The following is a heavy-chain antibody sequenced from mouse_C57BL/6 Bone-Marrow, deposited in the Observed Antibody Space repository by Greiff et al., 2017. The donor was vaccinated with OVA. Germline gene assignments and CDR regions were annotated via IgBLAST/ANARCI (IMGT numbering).Heavy chain of an antibody. V-gene: IGHV1-5*01. CDR1: GYTFTSYW. CDR3: TRLGYYGRYYFDY. D-gene: IGHD2-1*01. J-gene: IGHJ2*01. Sequence: EVQLQQSGTVLARPGASVKMSCKTSGYTFTSYWMHWVKQRPGQGLEWIGAIYPGNSDTSYNQKFKGKAKLTAVTSASTAYMELSILTNEDSAVYYCTRLGYYGRYYFDYWGQGTTLTVSS. CDR2: IYPGNSDT.